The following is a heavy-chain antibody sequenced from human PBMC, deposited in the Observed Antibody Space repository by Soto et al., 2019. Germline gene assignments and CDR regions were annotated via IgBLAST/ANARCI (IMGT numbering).Heavy chain of an antibody. CDR3: ARGAYGDYVSRLNFDY. Sequence: GGSLRLSCAASGFTFSSYSMNWVRQAPGKGLEWVSYISSSSSTIYYADSVKGRFTISRDNAKNSLSLQMNSLRAGDTAVYYCARGAYGDYVSRLNFDYWGQGTLVTVSS. CDR1: GFTFSSYS. V-gene: IGHV3-48*01. CDR2: ISSSSSTI. D-gene: IGHD4-17*01. J-gene: IGHJ4*02.